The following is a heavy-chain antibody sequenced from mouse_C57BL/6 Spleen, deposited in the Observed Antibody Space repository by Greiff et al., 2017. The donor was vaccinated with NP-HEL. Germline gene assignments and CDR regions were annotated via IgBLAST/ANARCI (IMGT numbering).Heavy chain of an antibody. V-gene: IGHV1-53*01. J-gene: IGHJ1*03. D-gene: IGHD1-1*01. CDR2: INPSNGGT. CDR3: ARSCGSSSYWFFDV. Sequence: QVQLQQPGTELVKPGASVKLSCKASGYTFTSYWMHWVKQRPGQGLEWIGNINPSNGGTNYNEKFKSMATLTVDKSSSTAYMQLSSLTSEDSAVYYCARSCGSSSYWFFDVWGTGTTVTVSS. CDR1: GYTFTSYW.